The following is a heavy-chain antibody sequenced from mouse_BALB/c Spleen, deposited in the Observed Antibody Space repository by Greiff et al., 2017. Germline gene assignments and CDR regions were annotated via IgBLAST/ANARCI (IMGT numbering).Heavy chain of an antibody. V-gene: IGHV1-14*01. CDR2: INPYNDGT. J-gene: IGHJ3*01. CDR3: ARPPPSSYEGFAY. D-gene: IGHD2-10*02. Sequence: EVQLQQSGPELVKPGASVKMSCKASGYTFTSYVMHWVKQKPGQGLEWIGYINPYNDGTKYNEKFKGKATLTSDKSSSTAYMELSSLTSEDSAVYYCARPPPSSYEGFAYWGQGTLVTVSA. CDR1: GYTFTSYV.